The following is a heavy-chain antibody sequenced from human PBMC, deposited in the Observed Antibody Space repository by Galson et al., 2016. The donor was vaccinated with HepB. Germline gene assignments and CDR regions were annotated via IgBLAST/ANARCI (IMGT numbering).Heavy chain of an antibody. D-gene: IGHD6-19*01. CDR2: VYYSGST. J-gene: IGHJ4*02. CDR1: GGSISRSSYY. Sequence: SETLSLTCTLSGGSISRSSYYWGWIRQSPGKGLEWIGSVYYSGSTYYNPSLKSRVTISVDTSKTQFSLKLSSVTAADTAVYYCARHVGSSGWPIDDWGQGTLVTVSS. CDR3: ARHVGSSGWPIDD. V-gene: IGHV4-39*01.